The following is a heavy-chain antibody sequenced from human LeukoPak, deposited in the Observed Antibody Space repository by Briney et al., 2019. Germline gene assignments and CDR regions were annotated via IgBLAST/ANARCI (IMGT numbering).Heavy chain of an antibody. CDR2: IYYSGST. V-gene: IGHV4-59*01. CDR3: ARLARLTLIRGVTGYHSLDV. CDR1: GGSINSFY. D-gene: IGHD3-10*01. Sequence: SETLSLTCTVSGGSINSFYWSWIRQPPGGGLEWIVYIYYSGSTNYNPSLKSRVTISVDTSKSQFSLKLSSVTAADTAVYYCARLARLTLIRGVTGYHSLDVWGKGTKVTVSS. J-gene: IGHJ6*04.